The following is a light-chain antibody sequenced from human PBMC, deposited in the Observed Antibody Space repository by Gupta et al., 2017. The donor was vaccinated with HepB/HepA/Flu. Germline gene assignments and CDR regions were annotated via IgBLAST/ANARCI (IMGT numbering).Light chain of an antibody. V-gene: IGKV1-5*03. Sequence: IQMTQCPSTLSASVGDRVTITCRASQSISGRLAWYQQKPGKAPKFLIYKASTLESGVLSRFSGSVSGTQFTLTISSLQPDDFAPYYCQQYHTYPCIFGQGTKLEIK. CDR2: KAS. CDR3: QQYHTYPCI. J-gene: IGKJ2*02. CDR1: QSISGR.